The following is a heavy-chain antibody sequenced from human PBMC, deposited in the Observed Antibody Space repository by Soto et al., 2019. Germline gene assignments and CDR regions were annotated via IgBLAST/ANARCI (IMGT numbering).Heavy chain of an antibody. CDR1: GGSISSSSYY. CDR2: IYYSGST. V-gene: IGHV4-39*01. J-gene: IGHJ6*02. Sequence: PSETLSLTCTVSGGSISSSSYYWGWIRQPPGKGLEWIGSIYYSGSTYYNPSLKSRVTISVDTSKNQFSLKLSSVTAADTAVYYCARTDIVATITSNYYYGMDVWGQGTTVTVSS. CDR3: ARTDIVATITSNYYYGMDV. D-gene: IGHD5-12*01.